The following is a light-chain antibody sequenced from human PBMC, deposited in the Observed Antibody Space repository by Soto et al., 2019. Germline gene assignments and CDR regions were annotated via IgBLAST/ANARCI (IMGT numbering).Light chain of an antibody. CDR3: QQGYSTPADT. CDR1: QSIASS. CDR2: AAS. Sequence: DIQMTQSPSSLSASVGDRVTITCRASQSIASSMNWYQQKPGKAPKLLISAASRLQSGVPSRFICSGSGTDFTLTISSLQPEDFASYYCQQGYSTPADTFGQGTKLEIK. V-gene: IGKV1-39*01. J-gene: IGKJ2*01.